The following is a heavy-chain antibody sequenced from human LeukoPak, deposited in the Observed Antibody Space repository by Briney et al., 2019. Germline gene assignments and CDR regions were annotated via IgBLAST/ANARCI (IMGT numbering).Heavy chain of an antibody. CDR1: GFTFSSYG. CDR3: ARAPSDYYYYYYGMDV. D-gene: IGHD2-21*02. Sequence: GGSLRLSCAASGFTFSSYGMHWVRQAPGKGLEWVAVIWYDGSNKYYADSVKGRFTISRDNSKNTLYLQMNNLRAEDTAVYYCARAPSDYYYYYYGMDVWGQGTTVTVSS. V-gene: IGHV3-33*01. J-gene: IGHJ6*02. CDR2: IWYDGSNK.